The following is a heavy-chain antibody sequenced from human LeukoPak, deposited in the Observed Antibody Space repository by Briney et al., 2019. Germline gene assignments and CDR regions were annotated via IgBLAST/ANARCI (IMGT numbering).Heavy chain of an antibody. CDR1: GFTVSSNY. Sequence: GGSLRLSCAASGFTVSSNYMSWVRQAPGKGLEWVSVIYSGGSTYYADSVKGRFTISRDNSKNALYLQMNSLRAEDTAVYYCARDRGRYCSGGSCYSSYGMDVWGQGTTVTVSS. J-gene: IGHJ6*02. D-gene: IGHD2-15*01. V-gene: IGHV3-53*01. CDR2: IYSGGST. CDR3: ARDRGRYCSGGSCYSSYGMDV.